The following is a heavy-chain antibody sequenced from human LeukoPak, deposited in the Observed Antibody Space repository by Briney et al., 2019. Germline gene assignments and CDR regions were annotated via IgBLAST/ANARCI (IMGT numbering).Heavy chain of an antibody. CDR2: IYHSEST. D-gene: IGHD4-23*01. J-gene: IGHJ4*02. CDR3: ARQAGGTSGPFDY. Sequence: PSETLSLTCAVSGGSISSSYCSWIRQPPGKGLEWIGYIYHSESTNYNPSLKSRVTISEDTSKNQFSLKLSSVTAADTAVYYCARQAGGTSGPFDYWGQGTLVTVSS. CDR1: GGSISSSY. V-gene: IGHV4-59*08.